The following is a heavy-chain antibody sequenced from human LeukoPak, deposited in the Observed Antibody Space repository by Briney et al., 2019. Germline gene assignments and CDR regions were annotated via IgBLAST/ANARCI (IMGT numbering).Heavy chain of an antibody. CDR2: ISVSGSYT. CDR1: GFTFSDYY. CDR3: ARCGTPNNYYGYGVDV. V-gene: IGHV3-11*03. Sequence: PGGSLRLSCVASGFTFSDYYMSWIRQAPGKGLEWISYISVSGSYTNYADSVKGRFTISRDNAKNSLYLQMISLRAEDTAVYYCARCGTPNNYYGYGVDVWGQGTTAIVSS. J-gene: IGHJ6*02. D-gene: IGHD1-26*01.